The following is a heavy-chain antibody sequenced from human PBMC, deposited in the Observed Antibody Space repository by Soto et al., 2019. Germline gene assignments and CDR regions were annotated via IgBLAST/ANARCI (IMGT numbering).Heavy chain of an antibody. J-gene: IGHJ5*02. V-gene: IGHV1-69*13. Sequence: ASVKVSCKASGGTFSSYAISWVRQAPGQGLEWMGGIIPIFGTANYAQKFQGRVTITADESTGTAYMELSSLRSEDTAVYYCARDQRYSSTTHWFDPWGQGTLVTVSS. CDR2: IIPIFGTA. CDR1: GGTFSSYA. CDR3: ARDQRYSSTTHWFDP. D-gene: IGHD6-13*01.